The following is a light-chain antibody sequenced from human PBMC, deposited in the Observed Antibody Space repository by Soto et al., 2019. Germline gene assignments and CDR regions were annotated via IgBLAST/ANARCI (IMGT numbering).Light chain of an antibody. Sequence: QSVLTQPASVSGSPGQSITISCTGTNSDFVSYDGVSWYQHHPGKAPKLIIYEGNKRPSGVSNRFSGPKSGNMASLTISGLQAEDEADYYCCSYAYTNNWIFGGGTQLTVL. CDR3: CSYAYTNNWI. CDR2: EGN. V-gene: IGLV2-23*01. J-gene: IGLJ2*01. CDR1: NSDFVSYDG.